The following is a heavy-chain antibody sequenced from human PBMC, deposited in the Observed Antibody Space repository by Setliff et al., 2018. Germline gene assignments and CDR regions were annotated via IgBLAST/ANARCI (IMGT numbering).Heavy chain of an antibody. CDR2: INWNGGST. CDR1: GFTFDDYG. CDR3: AKDSLEVVIALHGMDV. J-gene: IGHJ6*02. Sequence: RPGGSLRLSCAASGFTFDDYGMSWVRQAPGKGLEWVSGINWNGGSTGYADSVKGRFTISRDNAKNTLYLQMNSLTTEDTAVYYCAKDSLEVVIALHGMDVWGQGTTVTVSS. D-gene: IGHD2-21*01. V-gene: IGHV3-20*04.